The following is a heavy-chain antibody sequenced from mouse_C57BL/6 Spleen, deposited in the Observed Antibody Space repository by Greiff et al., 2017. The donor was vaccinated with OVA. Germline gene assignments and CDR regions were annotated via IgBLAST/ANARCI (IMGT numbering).Heavy chain of an antibody. V-gene: IGHV14-4*01. CDR3: TEGRGFAY. J-gene: IGHJ3*01. CDR2: IDPENGDT. Sequence: VQLQQSGAELVRPGASVKLSCTASGFNIKDDYMHWVKQRPEQGLEWIGWIDPENGDTEYASKFQGKATITADTSSNTAYLQLSSLTSEDTAVYYCTEGRGFAYWGQGTLVTVSA. CDR1: GFNIKDDY.